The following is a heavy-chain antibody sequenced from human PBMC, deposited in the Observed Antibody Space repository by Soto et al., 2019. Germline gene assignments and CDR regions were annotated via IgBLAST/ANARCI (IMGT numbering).Heavy chain of an antibody. J-gene: IGHJ5*02. V-gene: IGHV4-39*01. D-gene: IGHD1-7*01. CDR3: ARQGLNWNLPAKFDP. Sequence: QLQLQESGPGLVKPSETLSLTCTVSGGSISSSSYYWGWIRQPPGKGLEWIGSIYYSGSTYYNPSLKSRVTISVDTSKNQFSLKLSSVTAADTAVYYCARQGLNWNLPAKFDPWGQGTLVTVSS. CDR1: GGSISSSSYY. CDR2: IYYSGST.